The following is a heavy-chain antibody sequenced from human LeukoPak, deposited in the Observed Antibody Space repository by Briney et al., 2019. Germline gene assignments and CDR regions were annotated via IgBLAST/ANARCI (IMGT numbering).Heavy chain of an antibody. Sequence: SETLSVTCAVYGGSFSGYYWSWIRQPPGKGLEWIGYIYYSGSTNYNPSLKSRVTISVDTSKNQFSLKLSSVTAADTAVYYCAREAVDYYDSSVYYFDYWGQGTLVTVSS. D-gene: IGHD3-22*01. CDR3: AREAVDYYDSSVYYFDY. CDR1: GGSFSGYY. CDR2: IYYSGST. J-gene: IGHJ4*02. V-gene: IGHV4-59*01.